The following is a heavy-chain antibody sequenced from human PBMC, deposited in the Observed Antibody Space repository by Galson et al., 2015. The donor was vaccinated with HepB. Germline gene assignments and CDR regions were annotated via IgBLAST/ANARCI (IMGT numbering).Heavy chain of an antibody. V-gene: IGHV3-11*01. Sequence: SLRLSCAASGFTFSDYYMSWIRQAPGRGLEWVSYISTGGTTMYYADSVKGRFTISRDDAKNSLYLQMNSLRVEDTALYYCARGGASILDHWGQGNLGTVSS. D-gene: IGHD2-21*01. CDR1: GFTFSDYY. CDR3: ARGGASILDH. J-gene: IGHJ4*02. CDR2: ISTGGTTM.